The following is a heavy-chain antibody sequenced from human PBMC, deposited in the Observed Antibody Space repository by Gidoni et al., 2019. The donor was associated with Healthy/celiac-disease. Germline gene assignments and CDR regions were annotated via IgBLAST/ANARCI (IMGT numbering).Heavy chain of an antibody. Sequence: GFTFSSYGMHWVRQAPGKGLEWVAFIRYDGSNKYYADSVKGRFTISRDNSKNTLYLQMNSLRAEDTAVYYCAKDRPVLLWFGALEGDVWGKGTTVTVSS. CDR3: AKDRPVLLWFGALEGDV. J-gene: IGHJ6*04. CDR2: IRYDGSNK. CDR1: GFTFSSYG. V-gene: IGHV3-30*02. D-gene: IGHD3-10*01.